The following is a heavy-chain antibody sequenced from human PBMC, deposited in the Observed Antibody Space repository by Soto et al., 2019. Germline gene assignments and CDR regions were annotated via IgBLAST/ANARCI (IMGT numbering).Heavy chain of an antibody. Sequence: WASVKVSCKASGGTFSSYAISWVRQAPGQGLEWMGGIIPIFGTANYAQKFQGRVTITADESTSTAYMELSSLRSEDTAVYYCARENGDYSYYYGMDVWGQGTTVTVSS. V-gene: IGHV1-69*13. D-gene: IGHD4-17*01. CDR3: ARENGDYSYYYGMDV. CDR2: IIPIFGTA. J-gene: IGHJ6*02. CDR1: GGTFSSYA.